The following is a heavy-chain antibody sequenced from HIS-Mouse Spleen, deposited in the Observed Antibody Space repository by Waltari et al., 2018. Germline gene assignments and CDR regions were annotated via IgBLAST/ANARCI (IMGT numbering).Heavy chain of an antibody. D-gene: IGHD1-7*01. CDR1: GFSLSTSGMC. Sequence: QVTLRESGPALVKPTQTLTLTCTFSGFSLSTSGMCVSWIRQPPGKSLEGLARIDWEDDKYLSTTLKNRLNISQETSKNQVVLKMTNIEPVDTATYYRARIQAGKLELPFDYWGQGTLVTGSS. CDR3: ARIQAGKLELPFDY. V-gene: IGHV2-70*15. J-gene: IGHJ4*02. CDR2: IDWEDDK.